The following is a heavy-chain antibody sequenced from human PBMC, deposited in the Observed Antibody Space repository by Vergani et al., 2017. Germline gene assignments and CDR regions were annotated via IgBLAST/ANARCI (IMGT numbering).Heavy chain of an antibody. CDR3: ARGYHYDSSGFEGPIDY. V-gene: IGHV3-11*01. J-gene: IGHJ4*02. CDR1: GFTFSDYY. D-gene: IGHD3-22*01. Sequence: VQLVESGGGLVQPGGSLGLSCAGSGFTFSDYYMTWIRQAPGKGLEWVSYISRSGSTINYADSVKGRFTLSRDNAKNSLYLQMNSLRAEDTAVYYCARGYHYDSSGFEGPIDYWGQGTLVTVSS. CDR2: ISRSGSTI.